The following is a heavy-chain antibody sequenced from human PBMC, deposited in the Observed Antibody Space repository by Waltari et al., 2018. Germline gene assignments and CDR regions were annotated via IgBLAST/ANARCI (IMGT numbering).Heavy chain of an antibody. CDR2: FIPIFGTA. D-gene: IGHD5-12*01. V-gene: IGHV1-69*08. CDR1: GGTFSSYA. CDR3: ARVREMATIHYFDY. Sequence: QVQLVQSGAEVKKPGSSVKVSCKASGGTFSSYAISWVRQAPGQGLDWMGRFIPIFGTANYAQKFQGRVTITADKSTSTAYMELSSLRSEDTAVYYCARVREMATIHYFDYWGQGTLVTVSS. J-gene: IGHJ4*02.